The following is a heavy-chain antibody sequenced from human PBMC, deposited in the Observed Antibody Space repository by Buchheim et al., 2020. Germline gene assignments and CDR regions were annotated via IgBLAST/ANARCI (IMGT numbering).Heavy chain of an antibody. CDR1: GYTFTSYD. CDR3: VRKYGDYLLDY. V-gene: IGHV1-2*02. Sequence: QVQLVQSGAEVKKPGASVKVSCKASGYTFTSYDINWVRQATGQGLEWMGWINPNSGGAYYAQNFQGRVTMTRDTSISTAYMELSRLRSDDTAVYYCVRKYGDYLLDYWGQGTL. D-gene: IGHD4-17*01. CDR2: INPNSGGA. J-gene: IGHJ4*02.